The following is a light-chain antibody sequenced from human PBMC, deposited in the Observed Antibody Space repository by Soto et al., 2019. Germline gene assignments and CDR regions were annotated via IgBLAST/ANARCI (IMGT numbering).Light chain of an antibody. V-gene: IGKV3-11*01. CDR3: QQRSNWPLLT. CDR1: QSVSSY. Sequence: EIVLTQSPATLSLSPGERATLSCRASQSVSSYLAWYQQKPGQAPRLLIYDASNRATGIPARFSGSGSGTDFTLTISSLEPEDLAVYYGQQRSNWPLLTFGGGTKVEIK. J-gene: IGKJ4*01. CDR2: DAS.